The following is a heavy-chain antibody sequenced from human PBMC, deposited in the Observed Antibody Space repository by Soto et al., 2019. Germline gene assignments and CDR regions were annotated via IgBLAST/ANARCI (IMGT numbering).Heavy chain of an antibody. CDR1: GGSISSGGYY. D-gene: IGHD2-2*01. V-gene: IGHV4-31*03. CDR2: IYYSGST. J-gene: IGHJ5*02. Sequence: SETLSLTCTVSGGSISSGGYYWSWIRQHPGKGLEWIGYIYYSGSTYYNPSLRSRVTISVDTSKNQFSPKLSSVTAADTAVYYCARAPTRNTAAIGPWGQGTLVTVSS. CDR3: ARAPTRNTAAIGP.